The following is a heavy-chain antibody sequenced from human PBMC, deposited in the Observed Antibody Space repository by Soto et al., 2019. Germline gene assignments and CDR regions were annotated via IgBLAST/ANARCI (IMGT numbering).Heavy chain of an antibody. CDR1: GFTFDDYT. CDR3: AKDKLED. D-gene: IGHD1-1*01. CDR2: ISWDGTST. Sequence: EVQLVESGGVMIQPGGSLRLSCAASGFTFDDYTMHWVRQFPGKGLEWVSLISWDGTSTYYADSVKGRFTISRDNTRNSLYLQMSSLRTEDTALYYCAKDKLEDWGQGTLVTVSS. V-gene: IGHV3-43*01. J-gene: IGHJ4*02.